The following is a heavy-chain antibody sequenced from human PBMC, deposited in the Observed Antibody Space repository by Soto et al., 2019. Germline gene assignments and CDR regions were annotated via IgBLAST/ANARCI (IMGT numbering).Heavy chain of an antibody. D-gene: IGHD3-10*01. CDR2: IKSDGSST. J-gene: IGHJ4*02. CDR1: GFTFSTYW. Sequence: GGSVRLSCVVSGFTFSTYWMHWVRQAPGKGLVWASRIKSDGSSTNYADSVKGRFAVSRDNAKNTLFLQMNSLRAEDTAVYYCVREFGKGDYWGQGTLVTVSS. V-gene: IGHV3-74*01. CDR3: VREFGKGDY.